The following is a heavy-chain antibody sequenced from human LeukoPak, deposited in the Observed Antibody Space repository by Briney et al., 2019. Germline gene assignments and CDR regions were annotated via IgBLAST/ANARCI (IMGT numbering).Heavy chain of an antibody. CDR2: ISSSGSTI. Sequence: GPLRLPCAASGFTFSSYEMNWVRQAPGKGLEWVSYISSSGSTIYYADSVKGRFTISRDNAKNSLYLQMNSLRAEDTAVYYCARDRVAARPHYYSYYGMDVWGQGTTVTVSS. J-gene: IGHJ6*02. CDR1: GFTFSSYE. V-gene: IGHV3-48*03. D-gene: IGHD6-6*01. CDR3: ARDRVAARPHYYSYYGMDV.